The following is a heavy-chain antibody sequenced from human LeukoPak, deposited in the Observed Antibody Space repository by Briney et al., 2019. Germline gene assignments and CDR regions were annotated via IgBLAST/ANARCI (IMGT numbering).Heavy chain of an antibody. J-gene: IGHJ4*02. CDR2: IKSKGDGGTT. Sequence: GGSLRLSCAASGSTFSGAWMSWVRNAWMSWVRQAPGRGLEWVGRIKSKGDGGTTDYAAPVKGRFTISRDDSKNTLYLQMNSLNTEDTAVYYCTTVGYGSFDYWGQGTLVTVSS. CDR1: GSTFSGAWMSWVRNAW. CDR3: TTVGYGSFDY. V-gene: IGHV3-15*01. D-gene: IGHD3-10*01.